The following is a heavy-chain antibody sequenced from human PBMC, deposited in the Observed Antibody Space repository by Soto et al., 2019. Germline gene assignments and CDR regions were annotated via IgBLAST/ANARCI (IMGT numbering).Heavy chain of an antibody. CDR2: ISYDGSNK. CDR1: GFPFSSYC. Sequence: PGGAQIRCCAASGFPFSSYCIHWVRHAPGKGLAWGAVISYDGSNKYYADTVKGRFTISRDNSKNTLYLQMNSLRAEDTAVYYCANIIAAAGTSAIHDSYYYGMDVWGQGTTVTVSS. J-gene: IGHJ6*02. D-gene: IGHD6-13*01. CDR3: ANIIAAAGTSAIHDSYYYGMDV. V-gene: IGHV3-30*18.